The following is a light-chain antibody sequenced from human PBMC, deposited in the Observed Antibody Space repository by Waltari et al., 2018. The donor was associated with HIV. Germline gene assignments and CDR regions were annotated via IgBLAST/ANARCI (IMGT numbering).Light chain of an antibody. CDR1: HHISNF. J-gene: IGKJ3*01. Sequence: DIQLTQSPHSLSASVGDTVTITCRPSHHISNFLNWYYYKPGKGPKLLSFVATSLQSGVPSRFRGTKCGTDFALTISGLQPEDFATYYCQQSYRTFTFGPGTKVDV. CDR2: VAT. V-gene: IGKV1-39*01. CDR3: QQSYRTFT.